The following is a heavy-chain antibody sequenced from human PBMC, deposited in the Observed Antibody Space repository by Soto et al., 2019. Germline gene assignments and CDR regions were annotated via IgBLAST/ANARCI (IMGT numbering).Heavy chain of an antibody. CDR2: MNPNNGNT. J-gene: IGHJ1*01. D-gene: IGHD3-10*01. CDR3: ATTPRNYDAWGSYSYFRH. V-gene: IGHV1-8*01. Sequence: ASVKVSCKASGYTFTSYDISWVRQATGQGLEWMGWMNPNNGNTDYAPKFQGRVTMTMNTSIGTAYMELSSLRSEDTAVYYCATTPRNYDAWGSYSYFRHWGQRTLVTVSS. CDR1: GYTFTSYD.